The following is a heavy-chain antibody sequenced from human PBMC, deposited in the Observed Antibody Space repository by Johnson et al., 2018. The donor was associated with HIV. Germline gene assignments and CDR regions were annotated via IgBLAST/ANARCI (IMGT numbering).Heavy chain of an antibody. Sequence: VQLVESGGGLVQPGGSLRLSCAASGFTFSSYWMHWVRRAPGKGLVWVSHINSDGSSTSYADSVKGRFTISRDNAKNTLFVQMSSLRAEYTAVYYCASGKSWHRDAFDIWGQGTMVTVSS. CDR1: GFTFSSYW. CDR2: INSDGSST. D-gene: IGHD6-13*01. J-gene: IGHJ3*02. V-gene: IGHV3-74*02. CDR3: ASGKSWHRDAFDI.